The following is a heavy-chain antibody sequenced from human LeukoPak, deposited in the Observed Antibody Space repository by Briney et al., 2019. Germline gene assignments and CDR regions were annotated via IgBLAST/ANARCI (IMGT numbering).Heavy chain of an antibody. V-gene: IGHV1-46*01. CDR2: INPSGGST. D-gene: IGHD2-21*01. CDR3: AREFVGISVWFDP. Sequence: ASVKVSCKASGYTFTSYYMHWVRQAPGQGLEWMGIINPSGGSTSYAQKFQGRVTMTRDTSISTAYMELSRLRSDDTAVYYCAREFVGISVWFDPWGQGTLVTVSS. CDR1: GYTFTSYY. J-gene: IGHJ5*02.